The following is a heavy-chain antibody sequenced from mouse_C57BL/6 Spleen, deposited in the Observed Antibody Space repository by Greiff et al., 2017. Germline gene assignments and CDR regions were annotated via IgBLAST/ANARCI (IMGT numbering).Heavy chain of an antibody. V-gene: IGHV14-4*01. CDR3: TTLPSTAQAFYAMDY. D-gene: IGHD3-2*02. J-gene: IGHJ4*01. CDR2: IDPENGDT. CDR1: GFNIKDDY. Sequence: EVQLQQSGAELVRPGASVKLSCTASGFNIKDDYMHWVKQRPEQGLEWIGWIDPENGDTEYASKFQGKATITADTSSNTAYLQLSSLTSEDTAVYYCTTLPSTAQAFYAMDYWGQGTSVTVSS.